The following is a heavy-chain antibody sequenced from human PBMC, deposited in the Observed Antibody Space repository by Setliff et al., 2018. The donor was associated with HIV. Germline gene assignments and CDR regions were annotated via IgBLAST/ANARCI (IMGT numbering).Heavy chain of an antibody. CDR1: GFTFSTYG. CDR3: AKDSGSYGGDYYDYAMDV. D-gene: IGHD1-26*01. V-gene: IGHV3-30*18. J-gene: IGHJ6*02. CDR2: ILYHGSNK. Sequence: LKISCAASGFTFSTYGMHWVRQAPGKGLEWVAVILYHGSNKYYADSVKGRFTISRDNSKNTLYLQMNSLRAEDTAVYYCAKDSGSYGGDYYDYAMDVWGQGTTVTVSS.